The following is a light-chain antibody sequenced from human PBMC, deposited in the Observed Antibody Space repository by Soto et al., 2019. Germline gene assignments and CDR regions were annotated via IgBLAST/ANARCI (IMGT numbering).Light chain of an antibody. Sequence: EIVLTQSPGTLSLSPGERATLSCRASQSVSSSYLAWYQQKPGQAPRLLIYGASSRATGIPDRFSGSGSGTHFTLTISSLEPEDFAIYYCQQRTNWPPAFGQGTRLEIK. V-gene: IGKV3D-20*02. CDR1: QSVSSSY. CDR2: GAS. J-gene: IGKJ5*01. CDR3: QQRTNWPPA.